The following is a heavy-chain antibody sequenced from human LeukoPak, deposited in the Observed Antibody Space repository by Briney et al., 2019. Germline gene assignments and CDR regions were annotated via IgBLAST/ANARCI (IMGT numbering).Heavy chain of an antibody. Sequence: ASVKVSCKASGYTFTSYGISWVRQAPGQGLEWMGWISAYNGNTNYAQKLQGRVTMTTDTSTSTAYMELRSLRSDDTAVYYCARRPKRGGYSYGYDYWGQGTLVTVSS. J-gene: IGHJ4*02. D-gene: IGHD5-18*01. CDR3: ARRPKRGGYSYGYDY. CDR2: ISAYNGNT. CDR1: GYTFTSYG. V-gene: IGHV1-18*01.